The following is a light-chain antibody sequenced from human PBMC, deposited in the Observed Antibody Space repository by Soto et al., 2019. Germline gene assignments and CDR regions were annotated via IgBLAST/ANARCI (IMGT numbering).Light chain of an antibody. V-gene: IGKV1-5*01. CDR1: QSISTW. CDR3: LQDYIYPYT. CDR2: DAS. Sequence: DIQMTQSPSTLSASVGDRVTITCRASQSISTWLAWYQQKSGKAPNLLIYDASSLESGVPSRFSGGGSGTEFTLTISSLQPDDFAIYYCLQDYIYPYTFGQGTKLEIK. J-gene: IGKJ2*01.